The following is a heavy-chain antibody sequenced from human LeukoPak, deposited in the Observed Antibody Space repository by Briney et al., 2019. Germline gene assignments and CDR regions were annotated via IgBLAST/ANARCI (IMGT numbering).Heavy chain of an antibody. Sequence: PGGSLRLSCAASGFTFTSYAMSWVRHAPGKGLEWVSAISGSGGSTFYSDSVKGRFTISRDNAKNSLYLQMNSLRAEDTAVYYCAELGITMIGGVWGKGTTVTISS. D-gene: IGHD3-10*02. J-gene: IGHJ6*04. V-gene: IGHV3-23*01. CDR2: ISGSGGST. CDR1: GFTFTSYA. CDR3: AELGITMIGGV.